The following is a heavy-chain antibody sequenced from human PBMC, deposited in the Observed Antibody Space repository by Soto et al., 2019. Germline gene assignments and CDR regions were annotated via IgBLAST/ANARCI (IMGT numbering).Heavy chain of an antibody. V-gene: IGHV3-23*01. Sequence: EVQLLESGGGLVQPGGSLRLSCAASGFTFSSYAMSWVRQAPGKGLEWVSAISGSGGSTYYADSVKGRFTISRDNSKNTLYLQMNSLRAEDTAVYYCTTGIQYTSSWSGMDVWGQGTTVTVSS. D-gene: IGHD6-13*01. CDR2: ISGSGGST. J-gene: IGHJ6*02. CDR3: TTGIQYTSSWSGMDV. CDR1: GFTFSSYA.